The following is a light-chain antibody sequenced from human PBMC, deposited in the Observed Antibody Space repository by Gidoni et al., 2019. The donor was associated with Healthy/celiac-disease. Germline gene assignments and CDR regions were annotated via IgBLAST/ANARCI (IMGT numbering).Light chain of an antibody. CDR3: SSYTSSSTL. Sequence: SALTQPASVSGSPGQSITISCTGTSRDVGGYNYVSWYQQHPGKAPKLMIYEVSNRPSGVSNRFSGSKSGNTASLTISGLQAEDEADYYCSSYTSSSTLFGTGTKVTAL. V-gene: IGLV2-14*01. CDR2: EVS. J-gene: IGLJ1*01. CDR1: SRDVGGYNY.